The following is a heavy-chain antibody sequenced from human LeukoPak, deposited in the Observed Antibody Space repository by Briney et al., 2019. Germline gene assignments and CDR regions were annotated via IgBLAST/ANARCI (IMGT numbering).Heavy chain of an antibody. D-gene: IGHD1-26*01. V-gene: IGHV3-21*04. J-gene: IGHJ4*02. CDR3: AKDTSSIVGATFGDY. CDR2: ISSSSSYI. Sequence: GGSLRLSCAASGFTFSSYSMNWVRQAPGKGLEWVSSISSSSSYIYYADSVKGRFTISRDNAKNTLYLQMNSLRAEDTAVYYCAKDTSSIVGATFGDYWGQGTLVTVSS. CDR1: GFTFSSYS.